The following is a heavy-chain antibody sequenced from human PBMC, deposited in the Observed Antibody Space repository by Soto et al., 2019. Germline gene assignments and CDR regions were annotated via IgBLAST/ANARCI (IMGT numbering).Heavy chain of an antibody. V-gene: IGHV1-24*01. Sequence: ASVKVSCKVSGYTLTELSMHWVRQAPGKGLEWMGGFDPEDGETIYAQKFQGRVTMTEDTSTDTAYMELSSLRSEDTAVYYCATPYYDFWSGHGSRFGYFDYWGQGTLVTVSS. J-gene: IGHJ4*02. D-gene: IGHD3-3*01. CDR1: GYTLTELS. CDR2: FDPEDGET. CDR3: ATPYYDFWSGHGSRFGYFDY.